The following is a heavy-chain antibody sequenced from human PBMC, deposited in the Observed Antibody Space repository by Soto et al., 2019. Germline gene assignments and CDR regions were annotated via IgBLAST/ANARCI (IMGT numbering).Heavy chain of an antibody. V-gene: IGHV1-3*01. Sequence: GASVKVSCKASGYTFTSYGISWVRQAPGQRLEWMGWINAGNGNTKFSQKFQCRVTINRDTSASTAYMELRGLRSEDTAVYYCAILGTYYFDNSDNYFDFWGQGTLVTVSS. CDR1: GYTFTSYG. CDR2: INAGNGNT. CDR3: AILGTYYFDNSDNYFDF. D-gene: IGHD3-22*01. J-gene: IGHJ4*02.